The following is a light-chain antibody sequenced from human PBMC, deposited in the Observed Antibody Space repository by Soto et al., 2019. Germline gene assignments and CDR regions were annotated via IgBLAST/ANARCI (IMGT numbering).Light chain of an antibody. CDR3: QQYYSIPLT. CDR2: WAS. V-gene: IGKV4-1*01. Sequence: DIVMTQSPDSLAVSLGERATINCKSSQSVLYSSNNKNYLAWYQRKPGQPPRLLVYWASTRESGVPDRFSGSGSGTVFALTISSLQAEDVAVYYCQQYYSIPLTFGGGTKVEIK. J-gene: IGKJ4*01. CDR1: QSVLYSSNNKNY.